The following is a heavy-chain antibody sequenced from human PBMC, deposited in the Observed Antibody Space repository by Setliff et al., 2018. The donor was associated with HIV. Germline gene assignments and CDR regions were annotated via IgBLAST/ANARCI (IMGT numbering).Heavy chain of an antibody. CDR1: GFIFRSYA. V-gene: IGHV3-30*02. Sequence: PGESLKISCAASGFIFRSYAMHWVRQAPGKGLEWVAFIRYDGSLQYYADSVKGRFTISRDNSKNTLDLQMNTLRGEDTAVYYCARARDDSYGSGSYYKGMDVWGQGTTVTVSS. D-gene: IGHD3-10*01. CDR3: ARARDDSYGSGSYYKGMDV. CDR2: IRYDGSLQ. J-gene: IGHJ6*02.